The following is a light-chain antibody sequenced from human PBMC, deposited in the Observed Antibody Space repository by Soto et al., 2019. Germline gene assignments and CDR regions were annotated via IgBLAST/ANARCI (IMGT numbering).Light chain of an antibody. J-gene: IGKJ1*01. CDR1: QTISSW. CDR3: QHYNSYSEA. CDR2: KAS. V-gene: IGKV1-5*03. Sequence: DIQMTQSPSTLSVSVGDRVTITCRASQTISSWLAWYQQKPGKAPKLLIYKASTLKSGVPSRFSGSGSGTEFTLTISSLQPDDLATSYCQHYNSYSEAFGQGTKVELK.